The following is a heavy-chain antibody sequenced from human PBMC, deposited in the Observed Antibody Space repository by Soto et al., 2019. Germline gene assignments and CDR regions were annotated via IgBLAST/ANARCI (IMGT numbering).Heavy chain of an antibody. CDR2: ISGSGST. D-gene: IGHD3-16*01. CDR1: GFTVSSYA. V-gene: IGHV3-23*01. J-gene: IGHJ6*03. Sequence: EVQLLESGGGLVLPGGSLRLSCAASGFTVSSYAMSWVRQAPGKGLEWVSVISGSGSTYSADSVKGRFTISRDSSKNTVYLQMNSLRAEDTAVYYCAKALRFTFTTGYYMDVWGRGTTVTVSS. CDR3: AKALRFTFTTGYYMDV.